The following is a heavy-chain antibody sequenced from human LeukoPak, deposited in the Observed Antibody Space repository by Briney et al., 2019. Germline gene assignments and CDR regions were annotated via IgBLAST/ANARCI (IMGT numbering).Heavy chain of an antibody. CDR1: GYTFTSYG. CDR3: ARERTATDPYYYYMDV. D-gene: IGHD2-8*02. J-gene: IGHJ6*03. Sequence: EAAVKVPCKASGYTFTSYGISWVRQAPGPGLEWMGWISAYNGNTNYAQKLQGRVTMTTDTSTSTAYMELRSLRSDDTAVYYWARERTATDPYYYYMDVWGKGTTVTVSS. V-gene: IGHV1-18*01. CDR2: ISAYNGNT.